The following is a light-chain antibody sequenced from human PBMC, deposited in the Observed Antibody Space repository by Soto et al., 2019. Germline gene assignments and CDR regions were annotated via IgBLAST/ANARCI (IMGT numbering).Light chain of an antibody. Sequence: EILMTQSPGTLSFSPGERAPLSCRASQSVSSNLAWYQQKPGQAPRLLIYGASNRATGIPARFSGSGSGTDFTLTISSLEPEDFAIYYCQQRNYWQVTFGQGTRLETK. V-gene: IGKV3D-11*02. J-gene: IGKJ5*01. CDR3: QQRNYWQVT. CDR2: GAS. CDR1: QSVSSN.